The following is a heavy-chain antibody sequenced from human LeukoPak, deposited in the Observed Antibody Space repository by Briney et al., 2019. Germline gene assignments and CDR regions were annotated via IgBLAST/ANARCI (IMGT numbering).Heavy chain of an antibody. CDR2: INSDGTST. J-gene: IGHJ4*02. Sequence: GGSLRLSCAASGFSFSSYWMHWVRQAPGKGLVWVSRINSDGTSTSYADSVKGRFTISRGNAKNTLYLQMDSLRAEDTAVYYCAIAGTSAPGDYWGQGTLVTVSS. CDR3: AIAGTSAPGDY. D-gene: IGHD1-14*01. CDR1: GFSFSSYW. V-gene: IGHV3-74*01.